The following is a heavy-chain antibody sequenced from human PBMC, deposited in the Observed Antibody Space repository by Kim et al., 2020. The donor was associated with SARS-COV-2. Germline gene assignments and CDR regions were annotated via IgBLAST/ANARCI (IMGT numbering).Heavy chain of an antibody. V-gene: IGHV4-30-2*05. J-gene: IGHJ3*02. D-gene: IGHD4-17*01. Sequence: NPSLKSRVTISVDTSKNQFSLKLSSVTAADTAVYYCASKRTTVTEDAFDIWGQGTMVTVSS. CDR3: ASKRTTVTEDAFDI.